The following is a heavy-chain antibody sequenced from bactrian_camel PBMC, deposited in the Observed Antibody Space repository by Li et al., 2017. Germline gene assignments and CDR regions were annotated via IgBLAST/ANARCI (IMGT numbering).Heavy chain of an antibody. Sequence: HVQLVESGGGLVQPGGSLRLSCAASGFTFSSYYMSWVRQAPGKGLEWVSNIYSDGSGTYYADSVKGRFTLAQDNAKKTLYLQMNDLKPEDTAMYYCASMPVGGTWNQFNQWGQGTQVTVS. D-gene: IGHD7*01. CDR1: GFTFSSYY. CDR3: ASMPVGGTWNQFNQ. V-gene: IGHV3-2*01. J-gene: IGHJ4*01. CDR2: IYSDGSGT.